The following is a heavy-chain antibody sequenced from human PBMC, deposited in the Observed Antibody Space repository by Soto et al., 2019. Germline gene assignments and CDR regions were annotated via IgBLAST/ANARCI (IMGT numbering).Heavy chain of an antibody. CDR1: GFTFSSYA. J-gene: IGHJ6*02. CDR3: AKALSGDYGYYYYCGMDV. CDR2: ISGSGGST. V-gene: IGHV3-23*01. D-gene: IGHD2-21*02. Sequence: PGGSLRLSCAASGFTFSSYAMSWVRQAPGKGLEWVSAISGSGGSTYYADSVKGRFTISRDNSKNTLYLQMNSLRAEDTAVYYCAKALSGDYGYYYYCGMDVWGQGTTVTVSS.